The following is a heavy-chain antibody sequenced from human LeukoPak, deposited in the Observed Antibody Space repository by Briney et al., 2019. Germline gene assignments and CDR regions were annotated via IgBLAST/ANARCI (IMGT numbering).Heavy chain of an antibody. CDR3: AGEGITGTTFYFDY. CDR2: ISSSSSTI. D-gene: IGHD1-20*01. Sequence: GGSLRLPCAASGFTFSNYSMNWVRQAPGKGLEWVSYISSSSSTIYYADSVKGRFTISRDNAKNSLYLQMNSLRDEDTAVYYCAGEGITGTTFYFDYWGQGTLVTVSS. V-gene: IGHV3-48*02. CDR1: GFTFSNYS. J-gene: IGHJ4*02.